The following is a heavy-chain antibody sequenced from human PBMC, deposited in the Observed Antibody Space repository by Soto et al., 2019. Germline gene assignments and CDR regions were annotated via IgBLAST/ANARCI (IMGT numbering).Heavy chain of an antibody. J-gene: IGHJ2*01. D-gene: IGHD2-21*02. CDR1: GFTFSTYG. V-gene: IGHV3-33*01. Sequence: QVQLVESGGGVVQPGRSLRLSCAASGFTFSTYGMHWVRQAPGKGLEWVAVIWYDGSNKYYADSVKGRFTISRDNSKNTFNLQMNSLRAEDTAVYYCARGWYCGGDCYEWYFDLWGRGTLVTVSS. CDR2: IWYDGSNK. CDR3: ARGWYCGGDCYEWYFDL.